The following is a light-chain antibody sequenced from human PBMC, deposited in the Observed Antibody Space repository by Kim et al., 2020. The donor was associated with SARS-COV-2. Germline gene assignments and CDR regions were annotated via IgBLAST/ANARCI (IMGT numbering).Light chain of an antibody. Sequence: SVGDRVTISCRARQGISHDLAWYQQKPGKVPKLLIFAASALHSGVPSRFSGSGSGTDFTLTISRLQPEDVATYYCQKYNGAPWTFGQGTKVDIK. CDR1: QGISHD. J-gene: IGKJ1*01. V-gene: IGKV1-27*01. CDR3: QKYNGAPWT. CDR2: AAS.